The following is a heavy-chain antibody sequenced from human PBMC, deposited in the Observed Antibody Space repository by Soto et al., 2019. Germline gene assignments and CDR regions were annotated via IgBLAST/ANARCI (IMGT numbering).Heavy chain of an antibody. CDR3: ARERFGSPGDYYFDY. V-gene: IGHV4-38-2*02. J-gene: IGHJ4*02. D-gene: IGHD3-10*01. CDR1: GYSISSGYY. CDR2: IYHSGST. Sequence: KPSETLSLTCAVSGYSISSGYYWGWIRQPPGKGLEWIGSIYHSGSTYYNPSLKSRVTISVDTSKNQFSLKLSSVTAADTAVYYCARERFGSPGDYYFDYWGQGTLVTVSS.